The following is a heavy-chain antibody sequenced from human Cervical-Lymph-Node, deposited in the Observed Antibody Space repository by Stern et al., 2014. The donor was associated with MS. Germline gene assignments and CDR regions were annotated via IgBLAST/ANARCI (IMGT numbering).Heavy chain of an antibody. J-gene: IGHJ6*02. Sequence: GQLEEPGGGVVQPGRSLRLSCAASGFTFSSYGMHWVRQAPGKGLEWVAVISYDGSNKYYADSVKGRFTISRDNSKNTRYLQMNSLRAEDTAVYYCAKVLSYSSSYHSYYGMDVWGQGTTVTVSS. V-gene: IGHV3-30*18. D-gene: IGHD6-6*01. CDR1: GFTFSSYG. CDR2: ISYDGSNK. CDR3: AKVLSYSSSYHSYYGMDV.